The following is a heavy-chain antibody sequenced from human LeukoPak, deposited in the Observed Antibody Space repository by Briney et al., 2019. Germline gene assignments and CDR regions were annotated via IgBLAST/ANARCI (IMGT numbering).Heavy chain of an antibody. Sequence: GGSLRLSCAASGFTFSSYDMHWVRQATGKGLEWVSAIDTAGDTYYPGSVKGRFTISRDNSKNTLYLQMNSLRAEDTAVYYCAKVAWLQFHDAFDIWGQGAMVTVSS. CDR2: IDTAGDT. V-gene: IGHV3-13*01. J-gene: IGHJ3*02. D-gene: IGHD5-24*01. CDR3: AKVAWLQFHDAFDI. CDR1: GFTFSSYD.